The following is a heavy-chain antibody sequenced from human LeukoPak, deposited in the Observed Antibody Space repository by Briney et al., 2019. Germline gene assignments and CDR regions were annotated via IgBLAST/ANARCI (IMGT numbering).Heavy chain of an antibody. J-gene: IGHJ4*02. V-gene: IGHV3-48*03. Sequence: GGSLRLSCAASGFTFSSYAMSWVRQAPGKGLEWVSFISSSGSMIHYADSVKGRFTISRDNAKNSLYLQMNSLRAEDTAVYYCARSLHFDNWGQGTLVTVSS. CDR3: ARSLHFDN. CDR1: GFTFSSYA. CDR2: ISSSGSMI.